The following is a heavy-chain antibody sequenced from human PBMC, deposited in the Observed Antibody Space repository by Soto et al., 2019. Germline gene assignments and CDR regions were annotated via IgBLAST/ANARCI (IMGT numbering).Heavy chain of an antibody. V-gene: IGHV3-21*01. CDR2: ISRSSRYI. Sequence: EVQLVESGGGLVKPGGSLRLSCAASGFTFSSYSMNWVRQAPGKGLEWVSYISRSSRYIYYADSVKGRFTIPRDNAKNSLYLQMNSLGAEDTAVYYCARSYDYVWGSYRHTRRWFDPWGKGNLVTVSS. J-gene: IGHJ5*02. D-gene: IGHD3-16*02. CDR3: ARSYDYVWGSYRHTRRWFDP. CDR1: GFTFSSYS.